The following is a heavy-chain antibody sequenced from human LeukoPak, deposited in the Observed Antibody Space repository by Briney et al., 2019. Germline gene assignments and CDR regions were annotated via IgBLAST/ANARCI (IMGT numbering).Heavy chain of an antibody. V-gene: IGHV3-53*01. CDR3: ARMGSTVGPL. J-gene: IGHJ4*02. D-gene: IGHD4-23*01. CDR2: IYSGGST. CDR1: GFALSSNY. Sequence: QSGGSLRLSCAAAGFALSSNYMSRVRQGPGEGLEWVSVIYSGGSTYYADSVKGRFTISRDNSKNTLYLQMNSLRAEDTAVYYCARMGSTVGPLWGQGTLVTVSS.